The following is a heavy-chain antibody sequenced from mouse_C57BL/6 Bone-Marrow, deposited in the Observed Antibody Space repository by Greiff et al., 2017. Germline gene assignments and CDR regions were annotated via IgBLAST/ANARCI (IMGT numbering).Heavy chain of an antibody. CDR1: GYTFTSFG. Sequence: VQLQQSGADLARSGASVRLSCTASGYTFTSFGISWVQQRTGQGLEWIGEIYPRSGNTYYNEKFTGKARLTADKSSSTAYMELRGLTSEDSAVYCCAFHLGAWFAYWGQGTLVTVSA. D-gene: IGHD4-1*01. J-gene: IGHJ3*01. CDR2: IYPRSGNT. CDR3: AFHLGAWFAY. V-gene: IGHV1-81*01.